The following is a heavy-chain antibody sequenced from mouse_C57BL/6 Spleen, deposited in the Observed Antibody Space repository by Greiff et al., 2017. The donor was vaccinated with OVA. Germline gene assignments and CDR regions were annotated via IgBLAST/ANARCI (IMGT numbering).Heavy chain of an antibody. V-gene: IGHV1-26*01. J-gene: IGHJ4*01. D-gene: IGHD1-1*02. CDR1: GYTFTDYY. Sequence: EVQLQQSGPELVKPGASVKISCKASGYTFTDYYMNWVKQSHGKSLEWIGDINPNNGGTSYNQKFKGKATLTVDKSSSTAYMELRSLTSEDSAVYYCARDFGGMDYWGQGTSVTVSS. CDR3: ARDFGGMDY. CDR2: INPNNGGT.